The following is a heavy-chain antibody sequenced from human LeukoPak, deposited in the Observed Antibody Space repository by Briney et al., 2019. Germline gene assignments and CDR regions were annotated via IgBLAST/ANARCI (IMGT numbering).Heavy chain of an antibody. J-gene: IGHJ6*03. CDR3: AREGIGRYYYYYYMDV. CDR1: GFTFSTYE. CDR2: ISNSGSTI. Sequence: GGSLRLSCAASGFTFSTYEMNWVRQAPGKGLEWVSYISNSGSTIYYADSVKGRFTISRDNAKNSLYLQMNSLRAEDTAVYYCAREGIGRYYYYYYMDVWGKGTTVTISS. V-gene: IGHV3-48*03. D-gene: IGHD1-1*01.